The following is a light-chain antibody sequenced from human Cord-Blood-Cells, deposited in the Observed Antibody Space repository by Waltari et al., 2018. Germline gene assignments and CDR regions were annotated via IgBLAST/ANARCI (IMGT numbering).Light chain of an antibody. Sequence: IQMTQSPSSLSASVGARVTITCRASQSISSYLNWYQQKPGKAPKLLIYAASSLQSGVPSRFSGSGSGTDFTLTISSLQPEDFATYYCQQSYSTPTITFGQGTRLEIK. CDR3: QQSYSTPTIT. CDR1: QSISSY. J-gene: IGKJ5*01. V-gene: IGKV1-39*01. CDR2: AAS.